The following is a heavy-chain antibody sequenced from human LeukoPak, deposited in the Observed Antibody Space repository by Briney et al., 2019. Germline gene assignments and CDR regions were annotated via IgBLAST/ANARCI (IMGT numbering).Heavy chain of an antibody. CDR2: VSKSGST. J-gene: IGHJ3*01. CDR3: ARDDYGVFDAFDV. D-gene: IGHD5-12*01. CDR1: GGSITSHF. V-gene: IGHV4-59*08. Sequence: PSETLSLTCTVSGGSITSHFWTWIRQAPGKGLEWLGYVSKSGSTNYNPSLQSRITISLDTSKNQFSLKLTSVTAADTAVYFCARDDYGVFDAFDVWGQGTVVTVSS.